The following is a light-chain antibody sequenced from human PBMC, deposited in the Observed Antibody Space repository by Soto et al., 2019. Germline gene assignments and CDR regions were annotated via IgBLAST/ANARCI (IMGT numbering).Light chain of an antibody. CDR3: SSHRSSGPIFV. Sequence: QSALTQPASVSGSPGQSITISCTGSNSDVGGYNYVSWYQQHPGKAPKLMIYEVDNRPSGVSNRFPGSKSGNTASLTISGLQAEDEADYYCSSHRSSGPIFVFGTGTKLTVL. V-gene: IGLV2-14*01. CDR1: NSDVGGYNY. CDR2: EVD. J-gene: IGLJ1*01.